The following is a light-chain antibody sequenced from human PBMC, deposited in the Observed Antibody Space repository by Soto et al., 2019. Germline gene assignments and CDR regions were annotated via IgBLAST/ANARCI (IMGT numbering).Light chain of an antibody. Sequence: SPLSCWSSQPILYSSNNKNYLAWYQQKPGQPPELLISWASTRDSGVPDRFSGSGSGTDFTLTISSLQAEDVAVYYCQQYYGTPYTFGQGTRLEIK. V-gene: IGKV4-1*01. CDR1: QPILYSSNNKNY. J-gene: IGKJ2*01. CDR3: QQYYGTPYT. CDR2: WAS.